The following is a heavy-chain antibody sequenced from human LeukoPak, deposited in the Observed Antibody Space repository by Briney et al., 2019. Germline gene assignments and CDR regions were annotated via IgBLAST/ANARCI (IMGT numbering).Heavy chain of an antibody. V-gene: IGHV4-34*01. Sequence: SETLSLTCAVYGGSFSGYYWSWIRQPPGKGLEWIGEINHSGSTNYNPSLKSRVTISLDTSRNQFSLKLSSVTAADTAVYYCARPNPGSSRYHYYNYMDVWGKGTTVTVSS. CDR1: GGSFSGYY. CDR2: INHSGST. D-gene: IGHD6-25*01. CDR3: ARPNPGSSRYHYYNYMDV. J-gene: IGHJ6*03.